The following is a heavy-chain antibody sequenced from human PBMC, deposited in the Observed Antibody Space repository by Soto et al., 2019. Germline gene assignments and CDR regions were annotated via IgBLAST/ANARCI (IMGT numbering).Heavy chain of an antibody. D-gene: IGHD3-16*01. CDR1: GYTFTSYD. CDR3: ATGRLRLGELFDYYYGMDV. CDR2: MNPNSGNT. V-gene: IGHV1-8*01. J-gene: IGHJ6*02. Sequence: AASVKVSCKASGYTFTSYDINWVRQATGQGLEWMGWMNPNSGNTGYAQKFQGRVTMTRNTSISTAYMELSSLRSEDTAVYYCATGRLRLGELFDYYYGMDVWGQGTTVTVSS.